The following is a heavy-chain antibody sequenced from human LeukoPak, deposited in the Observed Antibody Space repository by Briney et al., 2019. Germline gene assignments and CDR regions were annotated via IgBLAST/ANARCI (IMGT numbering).Heavy chain of an antibody. Sequence: GASVKVSCKASGYTFTGYYMHWVRQAPGQGLEWMGWINPNSGGTNYAQKFPGWVTMTRDTSISTAYMELSRLRSDDTAVYYCARDPSDYGDYGGFDYWGQGTLVTVSS. CDR3: ARDPSDYGDYGGFDY. V-gene: IGHV1-2*04. D-gene: IGHD4-17*01. J-gene: IGHJ4*02. CDR1: GYTFTGYY. CDR2: INPNSGGT.